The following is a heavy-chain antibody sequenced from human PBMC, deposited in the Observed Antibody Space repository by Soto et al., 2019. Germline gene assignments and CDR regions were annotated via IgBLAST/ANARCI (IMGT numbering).Heavy chain of an antibody. D-gene: IGHD4-4*01. V-gene: IGHV1-69*14. Sequence: QVQLVQSGAEVKKPGSSVKVSCKASGGTFNAYAISWARQAPGQGLEWMGGIIPVSGRADYAQTFQGRVAITADKSTTTFYMELSSLRPEDTAVYYCASPAYTGPQYRFDYWGQRTLVTVSS. J-gene: IGHJ4*02. CDR1: GGTFNAYA. CDR2: IIPVSGRA. CDR3: ASPAYTGPQYRFDY.